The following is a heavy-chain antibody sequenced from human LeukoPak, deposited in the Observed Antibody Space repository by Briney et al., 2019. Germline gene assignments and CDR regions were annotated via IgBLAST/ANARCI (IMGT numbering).Heavy chain of an antibody. J-gene: IGHJ4*02. CDR1: GYSFTNRW. CDR2: IYPDDSDT. V-gene: IGHV5-51*01. D-gene: IGHD3-22*01. CDR3: ARRYFDSGGSKHADY. Sequence: GESLKISCKGSGYSFTNRWIGWVRQMPGKGLEWMGIIYPDDSDTRYSPSFQGQVTISADKSISTAYLQWNSLKASDTAMYYCARRYFDSGGSKHADYWGQGTLVTVSS.